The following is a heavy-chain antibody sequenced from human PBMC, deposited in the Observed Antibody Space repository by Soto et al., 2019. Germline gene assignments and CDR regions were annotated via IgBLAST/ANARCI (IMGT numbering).Heavy chain of an antibody. V-gene: IGHV3-9*01. CDR3: AKGDSGSPSHGMDV. Sequence: EVQLVESGGGLVQPGRSLRLSCAASGFSFDDYAMHWVRQVPGKGLEWVSGISWNSGMNGYADSVKGRFTVSRENTKNSVYLQMNSLRGEDTALYYCAKGDSGSPSHGMDVWGQGNTVTVSS. J-gene: IGHJ6*02. CDR2: ISWNSGMN. CDR1: GFSFDDYA. D-gene: IGHD6-6*01.